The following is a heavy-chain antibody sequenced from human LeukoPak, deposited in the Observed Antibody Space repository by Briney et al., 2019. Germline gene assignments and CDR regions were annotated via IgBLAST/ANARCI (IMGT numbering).Heavy chain of an antibody. CDR3: ARVQFGCSSTSCKGDAFDI. J-gene: IGHJ3*02. CDR1: GYTFNSSY. Sequence: GASVKVSCKASGYTFNSSYMHWVRQAPGQGLEWMGIINPSDDSTRYAQKFQGRVTMTKDTSTNTVYMHLSSLSSDDTAVYYCARVQFGCSSTSCKGDAFDIWGQGTMVTVSS. CDR2: INPSDDST. V-gene: IGHV1-46*02. D-gene: IGHD2-2*01.